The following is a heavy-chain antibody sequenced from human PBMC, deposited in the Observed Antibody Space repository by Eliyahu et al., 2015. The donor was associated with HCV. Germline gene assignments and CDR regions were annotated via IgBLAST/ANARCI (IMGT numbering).Heavy chain of an antibody. CDR2: VYFSGRT. CDR3: ARQGAYSSPKYTFDV. D-gene: IGHD5-18*01. V-gene: IGHV4-39*01. J-gene: IGHJ3*01. CDR1: GGSINSGSYY. Sequence: QLQLQESGPGLVKPSETLSLTCTVSGGSINSGSYYWGLIRQPPGKGLEWIGSVYFSGRTFYSPSLKSRVSISVDTSENQFSLKLSSVTAADTAVYYCARQGAYSSPKYTFDVWGQGTTVTVSS.